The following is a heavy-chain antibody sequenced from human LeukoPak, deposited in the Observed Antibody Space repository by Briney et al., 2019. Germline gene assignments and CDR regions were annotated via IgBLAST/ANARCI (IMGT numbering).Heavy chain of an antibody. J-gene: IGHJ4*02. CDR1: GYTVTAYY. Sequence: ASVNPSCKASGYTVTAYYMHWVREAPGQGLEWRGWSNPNCGGTNCAQNIQGRVTMTRAPSISPAYIGLSRLRADDTTVLRSARDYYDNSGYGAFDYWGQGTLVSV. V-gene: IGHV1-2*02. CDR2: SNPNCGGT. D-gene: IGHD3-22*01. CDR3: ARDYYDNSGYGAFDY.